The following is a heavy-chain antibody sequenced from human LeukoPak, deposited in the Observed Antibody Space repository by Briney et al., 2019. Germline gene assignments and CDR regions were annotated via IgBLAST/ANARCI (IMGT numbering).Heavy chain of an antibody. D-gene: IGHD2-15*01. CDR2: IYSGGST. J-gene: IGHJ4*02. CDR1: GFTLSSNY. V-gene: IGHV3-53*01. CDR3: TRVPKYCSGGSCYFDY. Sequence: GGSLRLSCAASGFTLSSNYMSWVRQAPGKGLEWGSVIYSGGSTYYADSVKGRFTISRDNSKNTLYLQMNNLRAEDTAVYYCTRVPKYCSGGSCYFDYWGQGTLVTVSS.